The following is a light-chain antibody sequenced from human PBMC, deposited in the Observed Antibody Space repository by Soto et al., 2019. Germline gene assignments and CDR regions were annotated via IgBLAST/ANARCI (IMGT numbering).Light chain of an antibody. CDR1: SSDVGFYNS. Sequence: QSALTQPPSASGSPGQSVTISCTGTSSDVGFYNSVSWFQHHPGKAPKLIIFGVNRRPSGVPDRFSGSKSDNTASLTVSGLQTEVEANYYCSSFGNGNLVIFGGGTKLTVL. J-gene: IGLJ2*01. CDR2: GVN. CDR3: SSFGNGNLVI. V-gene: IGLV2-8*01.